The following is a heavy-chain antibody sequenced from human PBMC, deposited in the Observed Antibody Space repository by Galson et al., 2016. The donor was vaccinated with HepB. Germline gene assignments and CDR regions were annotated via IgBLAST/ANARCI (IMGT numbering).Heavy chain of an antibody. J-gene: IGHJ6*02. D-gene: IGHD3-10*01. CDR3: AKGSQPPRQHYYYGMDV. V-gene: IGHV3-23*01. CDR2: ISGGGGAT. CDR1: GFTFSNYA. Sequence: SLRLSCAASGFTFSNYAMSWVRQAPGKGLEWVSVISGGGGATYYADSVKGWFTFSRDNSKTTLYLQMNSLRAEDTAVYYCAKGSQPPRQHYYYGMDVWGQGTTVTVSS.